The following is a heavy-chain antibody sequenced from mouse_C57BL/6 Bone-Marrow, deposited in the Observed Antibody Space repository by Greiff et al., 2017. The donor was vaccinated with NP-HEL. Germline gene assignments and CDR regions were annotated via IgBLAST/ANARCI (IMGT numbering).Heavy chain of an antibody. CDR1: GYTFTSYW. Sequence: QVHVKQPGAELVRPGTSVKLSCKASGYTFTSYWMHWVKQRPGQGLEWIGVIDPSDSYTNYNQKFKGKATLTVDTSSSTAYMQLSSLTSEDSAVYYCARGEAYYSLWYFDVWGTGTTVTVSS. CDR2: IDPSDSYT. D-gene: IGHD2-12*01. CDR3: ARGEAYYSLWYFDV. V-gene: IGHV1-59*01. J-gene: IGHJ1*03.